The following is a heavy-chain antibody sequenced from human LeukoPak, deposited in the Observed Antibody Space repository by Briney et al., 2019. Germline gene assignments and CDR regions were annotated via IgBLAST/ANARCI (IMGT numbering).Heavy chain of an antibody. J-gene: IGHJ3*02. V-gene: IGHV3-33*01. CDR1: GFTFSSYV. D-gene: IGHD7-27*01. CDR2: IWNDGSNK. Sequence: PGRSLRLSCAASGFTFSSYVLHWVRQAPGKGLEWVAVIWNDGSNKYFADSVKGRFTISRDSSKNTLYLQMNSLRAEDTAVYYCASATGDKDAFDIWGQGTMVTVSS. CDR3: ASATGDKDAFDI.